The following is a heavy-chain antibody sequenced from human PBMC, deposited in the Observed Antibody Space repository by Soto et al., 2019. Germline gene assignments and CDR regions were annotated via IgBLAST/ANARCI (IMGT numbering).Heavy chain of an antibody. J-gene: IGHJ6*03. D-gene: IGHD3-3*01. Sequence: PSETLSLTCTVSGGSISSYYWSWIRQPPGKGLEWIGYIYYSGSTNYNPSLKSRVTISVDTSKNQFSLKLSSVTAADTAVYYCAGIRAHPGYYYYYIDVWGKGTTVTVYS. CDR3: AGIRAHPGYYYYYIDV. CDR2: IYYSGST. CDR1: GGSISSYY. V-gene: IGHV4-59*08.